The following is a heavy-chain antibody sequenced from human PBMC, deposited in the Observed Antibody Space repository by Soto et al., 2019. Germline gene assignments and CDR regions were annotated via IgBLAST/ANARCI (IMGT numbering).Heavy chain of an antibody. CDR3: ANNPGYYYDSTGYHFDY. CDR2: ISYGGGTT. J-gene: IGHJ4*02. CDR1: GFTFSNYA. D-gene: IGHD3-22*01. Sequence: PGGSLRLSCVASGFTFSNYAMSWVRQAPGKGQEWVSAISYGGGTTYYADSVKGRFTISRDNSKNTLYLQMNSLRAEDTAVYYCANNPGYYYDSTGYHFDYWCQGTLVTVSS. V-gene: IGHV3-23*01.